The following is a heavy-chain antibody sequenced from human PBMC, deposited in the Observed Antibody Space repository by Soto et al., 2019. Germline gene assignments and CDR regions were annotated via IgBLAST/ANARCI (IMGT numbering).Heavy chain of an antibody. CDR2: INHSGST. D-gene: IGHD3-3*01. CDR3: ARGPKYYDFWSGYYKEARYYFDY. V-gene: IGHV4-34*01. CDR1: GGSFSGYC. J-gene: IGHJ4*02. Sequence: SETLSLTCAVYGGSFSGYCWSWIRQPPGKGLEWIGEINHSGSTNYNPSLKSRVTISVDTSKNQFSLKLSSVTAADTAVYYCARGPKYYDFWSGYYKEARYYFDYWGQGTLVTVSS.